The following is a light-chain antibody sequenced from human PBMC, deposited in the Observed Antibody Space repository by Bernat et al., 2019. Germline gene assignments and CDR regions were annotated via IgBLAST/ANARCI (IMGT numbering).Light chain of an antibody. CDR1: QSISSY. CDR3: QQSYSTPWT. J-gene: IGKJ1*01. V-gene: IGKV1-39*01. CDR2: AAS. Sequence: DIQMTQSPSSLSASVGDRVTITCRASQSISSYLNWYQQKPGKAPKLLIYAASSLQSGVPSMFSGSGSGTDFTLTISSLQPEDFATYYCQQSYSTPWTFGKGTKVDIK.